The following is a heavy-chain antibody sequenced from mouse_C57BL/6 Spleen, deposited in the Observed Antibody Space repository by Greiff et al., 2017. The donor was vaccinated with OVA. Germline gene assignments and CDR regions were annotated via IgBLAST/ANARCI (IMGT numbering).Heavy chain of an antibody. J-gene: IGHJ2*01. Sequence: QVQLQQSGAELVRPGASVKLSCKASGYTFTDYYINWVKQRPGQGLEWIARIYPGSGNTYYNEKFKGKATLTAEKSSSTAYMQLSSLTSEDSAVYFCARSPDGYGTYFDYWGQGTTLTVSS. CDR2: IYPGSGNT. V-gene: IGHV1-76*01. CDR3: ARSPDGYGTYFDY. CDR1: GYTFTDYY. D-gene: IGHD2-3*01.